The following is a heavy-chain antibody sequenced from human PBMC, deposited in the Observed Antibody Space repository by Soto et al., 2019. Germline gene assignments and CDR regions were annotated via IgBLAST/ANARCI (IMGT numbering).Heavy chain of an antibody. D-gene: IGHD6-19*01. CDR3: GRVEAVAGTPDY. CDR2: ISYDGSNK. J-gene: IGHJ4*02. CDR1: GFTFSSYA. Sequence: QVQLVESGGGVVQPGRSLRLSCAASGFTFSSYAMHWVRQAPGKGLEWVAVISYDGSNKYYADSVKGRFTISRDNSKNTVYLQMNSVRAEGTAVYYCGRVEAVAGTPDYWGQGSLVTVSS. V-gene: IGHV3-30-3*01.